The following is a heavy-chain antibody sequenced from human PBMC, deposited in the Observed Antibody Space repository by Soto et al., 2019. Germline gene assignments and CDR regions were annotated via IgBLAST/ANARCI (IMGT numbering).Heavy chain of an antibody. CDR2: IWYDGSNK. D-gene: IGHD6-13*01. CDR1: GFTFSSYG. Sequence: GSLRLSCAASGFTFSSYGMHWVRQAPGKGLEWVAVIWYDGSNKYYADSVKGRFTISRDNSKNTLYLQMNSLRAEDTAVYYCARDIFRIAAAGTPPLFDPWGQGTLVTVSS. J-gene: IGHJ5*02. V-gene: IGHV3-33*01. CDR3: ARDIFRIAAAGTPPLFDP.